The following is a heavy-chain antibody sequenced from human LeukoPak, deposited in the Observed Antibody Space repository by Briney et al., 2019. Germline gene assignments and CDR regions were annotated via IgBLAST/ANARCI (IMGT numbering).Heavy chain of an antibody. CDR2: MNPNSGNT. V-gene: IGHV1-8*01. J-gene: IGHJ4*02. Sequence: GASVKVSCKASGYAFTSYDINWVRQATGQGLEWIGWMNPNSGNTGHAQKFQGRVTMTRNTSSSTTYMELSSLTSEDTAVYYCARWDNYGYYFDYWGQGILVTVSS. D-gene: IGHD5-18*01. CDR1: GYAFTSYD. CDR3: ARWDNYGYYFDY.